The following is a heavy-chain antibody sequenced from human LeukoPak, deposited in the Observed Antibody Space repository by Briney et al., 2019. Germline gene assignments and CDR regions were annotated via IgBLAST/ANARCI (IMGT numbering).Heavy chain of an antibody. Sequence: GGSLRLSCAASGFAFSNFAMHWDRQAPGKGLEWVAIISYDVTKKYYADAVKGRFTVSRDNSKNTLYLQMNSLRAEDTGIYYCARDNYGMDVWGQGTTVTVSS. J-gene: IGHJ6*02. CDR3: ARDNYGMDV. D-gene: IGHD3-10*01. V-gene: IGHV3-30-3*01. CDR1: GFAFSNFA. CDR2: ISYDVTKK.